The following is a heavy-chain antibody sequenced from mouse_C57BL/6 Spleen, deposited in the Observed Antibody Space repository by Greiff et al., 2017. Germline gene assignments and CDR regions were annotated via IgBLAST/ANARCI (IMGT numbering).Heavy chain of an antibody. Sequence: QVQLQQSGAELVKPGASVKMSCKASGYTFTSYWITWVKQRPGQGLEWIGDIYPGSGSTNYNEKFKSKATLTVDTSSSTAYMQLSSLTSEDSAVYYCARELGENAMDYWGQGTSVTVSS. CDR3: ARELGENAMDY. CDR2: IYPGSGST. D-gene: IGHD4-1*01. CDR1: GYTFTSYW. J-gene: IGHJ4*01. V-gene: IGHV1-55*01.